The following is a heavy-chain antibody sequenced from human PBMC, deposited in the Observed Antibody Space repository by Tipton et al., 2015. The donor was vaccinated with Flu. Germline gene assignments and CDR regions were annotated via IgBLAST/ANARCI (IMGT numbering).Heavy chain of an antibody. D-gene: IGHD3-10*01. CDR1: GFTFSSYA. CDR2: LSYDGNKK. CDR3: ARGDPGGSRDYYYQGLDV. Sequence: SLRLSCAASGFTFSSYAMHWVRRAPGKGLEWLALLSYDGNKKNYGDSVKGRITVSRDNSQNMLYLEISSLRVEDTAVYFCARGDPGGSRDYYYQGLDVWGQGTTVTVS. V-gene: IGHV3-30*15. J-gene: IGHJ6*02.